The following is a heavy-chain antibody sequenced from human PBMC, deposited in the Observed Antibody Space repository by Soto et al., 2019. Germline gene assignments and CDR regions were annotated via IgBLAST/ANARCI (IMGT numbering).Heavy chain of an antibody. J-gene: IGHJ3*02. Sequence: PGESLKISCKGSGYSFTSYWIGWVRQMPGKGLEWMGIIYPGDSDTRYSPSFQGQVTISADKSISTAYLQWSSLKASDTAMYYCARHGAVGGVVVVDATPYAFDIWGQGTMVTVSS. CDR1: GYSFTSYW. CDR3: ARHGAVGGVVVVDATPYAFDI. D-gene: IGHD2-15*01. CDR2: IYPGDSDT. V-gene: IGHV5-51*01.